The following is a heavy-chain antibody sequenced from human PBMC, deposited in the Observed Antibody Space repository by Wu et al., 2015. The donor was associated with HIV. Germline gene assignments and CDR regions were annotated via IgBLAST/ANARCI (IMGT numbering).Heavy chain of an antibody. CDR2: INPGSGDT. CDR3: ARDMPSIYDSSGHRSLDI. CDR1: GFTFTDYY. D-gene: IGHD3-22*01. J-gene: IGHJ3*02. V-gene: IGHV1-2*02. Sequence: QVQLVQSGAEMKKPGASVKVSCRASGFTFTDYYIHWLRQAPGQGLEWMGWINPGSGDTDYAQKFQDRVALTTDTATATAYMELRRLTSDDTAVYYCARDMPSIYDSSGHRSLDIWGQGTVVAVSS.